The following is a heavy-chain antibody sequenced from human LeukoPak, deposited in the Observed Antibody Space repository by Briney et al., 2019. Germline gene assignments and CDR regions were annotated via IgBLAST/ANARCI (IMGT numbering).Heavy chain of an antibody. Sequence: SETLSLTCTVSGASITSDIFYWNWIRPCPGKGLEWLGAIHNSRGTSYNPSLESRLTISVDPSENKFFLKMTSVTDADTATYYCGKVGGNTNSWGQGTLVTVSS. CDR2: IHNSRGT. V-gene: IGHV4-31*03. D-gene: IGHD4-23*01. CDR3: GKVGGNTNS. CDR1: GASITSDIFY. J-gene: IGHJ4*02.